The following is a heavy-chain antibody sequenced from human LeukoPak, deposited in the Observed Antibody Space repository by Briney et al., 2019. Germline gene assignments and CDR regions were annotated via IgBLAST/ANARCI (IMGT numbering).Heavy chain of an antibody. J-gene: IGHJ4*02. CDR2: IKQDGSEK. Sequence: GGSLRLSCAASGFTFSRYWMSWVRQAPGKGLEWVANIKQDGSEKHYVDSVKGRFTISRDNAKNSLYLQMNSLRAEDTAVYYCAREGYCSGGSCEPLDYWGQGTLVTVSS. CDR1: GFTFSRYW. V-gene: IGHV3-7*01. CDR3: AREGYCSGGSCEPLDY. D-gene: IGHD2-15*01.